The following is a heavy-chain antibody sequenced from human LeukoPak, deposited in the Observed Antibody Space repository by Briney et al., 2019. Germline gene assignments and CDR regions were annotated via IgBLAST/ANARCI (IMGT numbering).Heavy chain of an antibody. J-gene: IGHJ6*04. D-gene: IGHD2-15*01. V-gene: IGHV4-4*02. CDR1: GGSISSSNW. CDR2: IYHSGST. CDR3: ARDPTRIGYCSGGSCYGMDV. Sequence: PSGTLSLTCAVSGGSISSSNWWSWVRQPPGKGLEWIGEIYHSGSTNYNPSLKSRVTIPVDKSKNQFSLKLSSVTAADTAVYYCARDPTRIGYCSGGSCYGMDVWGKGTTVTVSS.